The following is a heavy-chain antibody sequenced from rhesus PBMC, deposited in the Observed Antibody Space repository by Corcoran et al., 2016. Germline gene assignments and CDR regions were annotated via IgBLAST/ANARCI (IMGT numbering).Heavy chain of an antibody. V-gene: IGHV3-134*01. CDR1: GFTVDVYA. Sequence: EVQLVESGGALAQPGGSLRLSCEASGFTVDVYAMSWDRQAPGKGLEWVSRISWNSGTIYYADSVKGRFTISRDNAKNSLFLQMDRLRAEDTAVYYCTRAYGSHGIDYWGQGVLVTVSS. D-gene: IGHD4-4*01. CDR3: TRAYGSHGIDY. CDR2: ISWNSGTI. J-gene: IGHJ4*01.